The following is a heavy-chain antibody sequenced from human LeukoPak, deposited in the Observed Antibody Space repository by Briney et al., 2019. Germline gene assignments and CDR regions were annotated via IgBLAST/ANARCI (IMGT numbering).Heavy chain of an antibody. D-gene: IGHD6-13*01. CDR3: ARDPSSSWYKIWFDP. CDR1: GYTFTGYY. CDR2: INPNSGGT. Sequence: GASVKVSCKASGYTFTGYYMHWVRQAPGQGLEWMGWINPNSGGTNYAQKFQGRVTMTRDTSISTAYMELSRLRSDDTAVYSCARDPSSSWYKIWFDPWGQGTLVNGSP. J-gene: IGHJ5*01. V-gene: IGHV1-2*02.